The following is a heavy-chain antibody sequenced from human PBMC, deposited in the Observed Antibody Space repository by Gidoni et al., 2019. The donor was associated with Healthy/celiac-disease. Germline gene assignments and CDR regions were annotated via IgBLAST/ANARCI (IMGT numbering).Heavy chain of an antibody. CDR1: GFSLSTSGVG. CDR3: AHGSNGESYYYYGVDV. CDR2: IYWDDDK. V-gene: IGHV2-5*02. D-gene: IGHD3-10*01. Sequence: QITLKESGPTLVKPTQTLTLTCTFSGFSLSTSGVGVGWIRQPPGKALEWLALIYWDDDKRYSPSLKSRLTITKDTSKNQVVLTMTNMDPVDTATYYCAHGSNGESYYYYGVDVWGQGTTVTVSS. J-gene: IGHJ6*02.